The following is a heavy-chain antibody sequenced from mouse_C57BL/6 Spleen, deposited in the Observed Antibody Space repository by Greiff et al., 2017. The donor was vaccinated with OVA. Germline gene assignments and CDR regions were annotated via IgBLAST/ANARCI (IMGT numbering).Heavy chain of an antibody. J-gene: IGHJ1*03. V-gene: IGHV1-50*01. Sequence: QVQLQQPGAELVKPGASVKLSCKASGYTFTSYWMQWVKQRPGQGLEWIGGIDPSDSYTNYNQKFKGKATLTVDTSSSTAYMQLSSLTSEDSAVYYWARPGGYFDVWGTGTTVTVSS. CDR1: GYTFTSYW. CDR3: ARPGGYFDV. CDR2: IDPSDSYT.